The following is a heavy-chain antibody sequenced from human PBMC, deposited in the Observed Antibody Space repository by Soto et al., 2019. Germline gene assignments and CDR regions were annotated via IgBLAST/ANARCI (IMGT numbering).Heavy chain of an antibody. V-gene: IGHV1-69*13. CDR3: ARALRSGYYPSGY. CDR1: GGTFSSYA. D-gene: IGHD3-22*01. Sequence: ASVKVSCKASGGTFSSYAISWVRQAPGQGLEWMGGIIPIFGTANYAQKFQGRVTITADESTSTAYMELSSLRSEDTAVYYCARALRSGYYPSGYWGQGTLVTDSS. CDR2: IIPIFGTA. J-gene: IGHJ4*02.